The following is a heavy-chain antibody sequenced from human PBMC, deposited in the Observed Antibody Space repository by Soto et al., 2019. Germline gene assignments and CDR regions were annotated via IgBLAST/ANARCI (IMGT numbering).Heavy chain of an antibody. Sequence: EVQLVESGGGLVKPGGSLRLSCAASGFTFSNAWMNWVRQAPGKGLEWVGRIKSKTDGGTTDYAAPVKGRFTISRDDSKNTLYLQMNSLKTEDTAVYYCTTDLETQLELATYTWFDPWGQGTLVTVSS. V-gene: IGHV3-15*07. CDR3: TTDLETQLELATYTWFDP. J-gene: IGHJ5*02. D-gene: IGHD1-7*01. CDR1: GFTFSNAW. CDR2: IKSKTDGGTT.